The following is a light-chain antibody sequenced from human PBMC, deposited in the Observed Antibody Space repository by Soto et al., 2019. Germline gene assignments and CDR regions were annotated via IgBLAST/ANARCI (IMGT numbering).Light chain of an antibody. V-gene: IGKV3-20*01. J-gene: IGKJ2*03. CDR1: QTISSY. CDR2: DAS. Sequence: EIVLTQSPGTLSLSPGERATLSCRASQTISSYLAWYQHKPGQAPRPLIYDASSRATGIPDRFSGSGSGTDFTLTISRLEPEDFTVYYCQQYLSSPPYGFGQGTKLEI. CDR3: QQYLSSPPYG.